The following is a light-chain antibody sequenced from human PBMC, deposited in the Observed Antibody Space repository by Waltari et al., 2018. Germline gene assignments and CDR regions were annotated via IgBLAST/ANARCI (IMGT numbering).Light chain of an antibody. V-gene: IGLV2-11*01. J-gene: IGLJ3*02. Sequence: QSALTQPRSVSGSPGQSVTISCTGANDFVSWYQHHPGKAPRFIIYYVNQRPSGVPDRFPGSKSGNAASLTISGLQPEDEGDYYCSSFADSYTWVFGGGTKLTVL. CDR3: SSFADSYTWV. CDR1: NDF. CDR2: YVN.